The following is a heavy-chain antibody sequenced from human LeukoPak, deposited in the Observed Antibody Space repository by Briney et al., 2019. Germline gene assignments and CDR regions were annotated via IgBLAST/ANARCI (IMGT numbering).Heavy chain of an antibody. J-gene: IGHJ4*02. CDR3: AKDWFGELIPIDY. Sequence: GGSLRLSCAASGFTFSSYALSWVRQAPGKGLEWVSAISGSGGSTYYADSVKGRFTISRDNSKNTLYLQMNSLRAEDTAVYYCAKDWFGELIPIDYWGQGTLVTVSS. V-gene: IGHV3-23*01. CDR1: GFTFSSYA. CDR2: ISGSGGST. D-gene: IGHD3-10*01.